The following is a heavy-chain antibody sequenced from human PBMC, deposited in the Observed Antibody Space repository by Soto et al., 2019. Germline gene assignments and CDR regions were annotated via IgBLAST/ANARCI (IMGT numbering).Heavy chain of an antibody. CDR2: VSKSDYT. CDR1: GFTFTNYG. CDR3: TREDSIIIPAVADF. Sequence: GVSLRLSCTVSGFTFTNYGINWVRQAPGKGLEWVSSVSKSDYTYYSDSVKGRFTISRDNAKNSVSLQMNNLTAEDTAVYYCTREDSIIIPAVADFWGRGTLVTVSS. J-gene: IGHJ4*02. D-gene: IGHD6-19*01. V-gene: IGHV3-21*01.